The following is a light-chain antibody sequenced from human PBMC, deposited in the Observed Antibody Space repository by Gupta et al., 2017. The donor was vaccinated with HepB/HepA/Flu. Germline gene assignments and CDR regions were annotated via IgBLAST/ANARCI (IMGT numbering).Light chain of an antibody. V-gene: IGKV1-5*03. J-gene: IGKJ2*04. CDR1: ENIDTW. CDR2: KAS. Sequence: DFQMTQSPSSLSASVGDRVTITCRASENIDTWLAWYQQRPGKAPKLLIYKASNLESGVPSRFSGNGSGTEFSLTISGLQSDDFATYYCQQYNSFLTCSFGQGTKLEI. CDR3: QQYNSFLTCS.